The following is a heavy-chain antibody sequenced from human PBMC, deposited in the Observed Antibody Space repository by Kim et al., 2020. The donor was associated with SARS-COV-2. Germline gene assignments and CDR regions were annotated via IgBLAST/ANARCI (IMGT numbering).Heavy chain of an antibody. D-gene: IGHD2-2*01. CDR3: AKEGGPGYCSSTSCYGPWFDP. Sequence: GGSLRLSCAASGFTFSSYAMSWVRQAPGKGLEWVSAISGSGGSTYYADSVKGRFTISRDNSKNTLYLQMNSLRAEDTAVYYCAKEGGPGYCSSTSCYGPWFDPWGQGTLVTVSS. J-gene: IGHJ5*02. V-gene: IGHV3-23*01. CDR2: ISGSGGST. CDR1: GFTFSSYA.